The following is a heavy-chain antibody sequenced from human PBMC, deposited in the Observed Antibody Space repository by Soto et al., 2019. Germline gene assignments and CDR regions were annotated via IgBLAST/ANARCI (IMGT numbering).Heavy chain of an antibody. J-gene: IGHJ4*02. CDR3: ARDLAYDSSGYYILGY. V-gene: IGHV4-31*03. Sequence: QVQLQESGPGLVKPSQTLSLTCTVSGGSISSGGYYWSWIRQHPGKGLEWIGYIYYSGSTYYNPSLXSXVXIXLDTSKNQFSLKLSSVTAADTAVYYCARDLAYDSSGYYILGYWGQGTLVTVSS. CDR1: GGSISSGGYY. CDR2: IYYSGST. D-gene: IGHD3-22*01.